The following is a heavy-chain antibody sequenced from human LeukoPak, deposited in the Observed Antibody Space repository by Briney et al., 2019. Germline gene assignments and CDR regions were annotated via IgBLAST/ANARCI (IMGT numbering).Heavy chain of an antibody. CDR2: MNPNSGNT. Sequence: GASVKVSCKAYGYTFTSYYMHWVRQATGQGLEWMGWMNPNSGNTGYAQKFQGRVTMTRNTSISTAYMELSSLRSEDTAVYYCARSCSTSCSHAFDIWGQGTMVTVSS. D-gene: IGHD2-2*01. CDR3: ARSCSTSCSHAFDI. V-gene: IGHV1-8*02. J-gene: IGHJ3*02. CDR1: GYTFTSYY.